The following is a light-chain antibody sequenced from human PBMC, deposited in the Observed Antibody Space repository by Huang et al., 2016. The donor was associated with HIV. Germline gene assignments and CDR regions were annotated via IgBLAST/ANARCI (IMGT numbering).Light chain of an antibody. Sequence: IVLTQSSGTPALSPGEKATLSCRASQAVSSNHLAWYQQKPGQAPRLLIYGASSRATGIPDRFSGSGSGTDFSLTISRLEPEDFAIYYCQQYAHSPGTFGQGTEVEIK. CDR2: GAS. CDR1: QAVSSNH. V-gene: IGKV3-20*01. J-gene: IGKJ1*01. CDR3: QQYAHSPGT.